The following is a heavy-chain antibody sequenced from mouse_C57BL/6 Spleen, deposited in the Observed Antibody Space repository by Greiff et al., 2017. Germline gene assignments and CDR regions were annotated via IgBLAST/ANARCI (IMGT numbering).Heavy chain of an antibody. J-gene: IGHJ4*01. CDR1: GFTFSSYA. Sequence: EVQGVESGEGLVKPGGSLKLSCAASGFTFSSYAMSWVRQTPEKRLEWVAYISSGGDYIYYADTVKGRFTISRDNARNTLYLQMSSLKSEDTAMYYCTRDDGYYVNYAMDYWGQGTSVTVSS. CDR2: ISSGGDYI. D-gene: IGHD2-3*01. CDR3: TRDDGYYVNYAMDY. V-gene: IGHV5-9-1*02.